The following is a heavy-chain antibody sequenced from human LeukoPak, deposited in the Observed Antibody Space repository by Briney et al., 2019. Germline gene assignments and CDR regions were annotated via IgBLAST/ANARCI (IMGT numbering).Heavy chain of an antibody. CDR3: ARDCSGGTCYLGVLDY. CDR1: SGSLSSSY. V-gene: IGHV4-4*07. J-gene: IGHJ4*02. CDR2: VYTSGST. Sequence: SETLSLTCTLSSGSLSSSYWSWIRQPAGKGLEWIGRVYTSGSTNYNPSLKSRVTMSVDTSKNQFSLDLTSVTAADAAVYYCARDCSGGTCYLGVLDYWGQGIRVTVSS. D-gene: IGHD2-15*01.